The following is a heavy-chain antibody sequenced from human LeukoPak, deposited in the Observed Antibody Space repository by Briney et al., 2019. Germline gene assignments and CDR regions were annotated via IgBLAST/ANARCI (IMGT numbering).Heavy chain of an antibody. D-gene: IGHD2/OR15-2a*01. CDR1: GYIFSIYG. J-gene: IGHJ4*02. CDR3: ARTHRSLKIFFPTDH. CDR2: ISADTGDT. V-gene: IGHV1-18*01. Sequence: ASVKVSCKVSGYIFSIYGISWVRQAPGQGLEWMGWISADTGDTNYAQKFQDRVTMTTDIPTSTAYMEVRSLRSDDTAIYYCARTHRSLKIFFPTDHWGQGTLVTVSS.